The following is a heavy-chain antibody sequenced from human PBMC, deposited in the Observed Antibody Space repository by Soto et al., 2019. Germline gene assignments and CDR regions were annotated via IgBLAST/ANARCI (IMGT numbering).Heavy chain of an antibody. D-gene: IGHD3-9*01. V-gene: IGHV1-18*04. CDR1: GYTFTSYG. J-gene: IGHJ4*02. CDR2: ISAYNGNT. CDR3: ARKTYYDILTGRYYFDY. Sequence: ASVKVSCKASGYTFTSYGISWVRQAPGQGLEWMGWISAYNGNTNYAQKLQGRVTMTTDTSTSTAYMELRSLRSDDTAVYYCARKTYYDILTGRYYFDYWGQGTLVTV.